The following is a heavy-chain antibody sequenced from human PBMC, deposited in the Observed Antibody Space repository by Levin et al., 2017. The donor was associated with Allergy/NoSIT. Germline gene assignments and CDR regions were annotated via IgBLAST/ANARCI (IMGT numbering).Heavy chain of an antibody. V-gene: IGHV3-23*01. Sequence: GGSLRLSCAASGFTFSSYAMSWVRQAPGKGLEWVSVISDSGGTTYYADSVKGRFTISRDNSKNTLFLQMNNLRAEDMAVYYCAKDIAANKAYYFDYWGQGTLVTVSS. J-gene: IGHJ4*02. CDR3: AKDIAANKAYYFDY. CDR1: GFTFSSYA. CDR2: ISDSGGTT. D-gene: IGHD6-6*01.